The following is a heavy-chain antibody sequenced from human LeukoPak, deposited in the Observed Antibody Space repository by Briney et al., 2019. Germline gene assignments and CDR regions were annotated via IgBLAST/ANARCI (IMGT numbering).Heavy chain of an antibody. CDR3: AKGGSTSPNGINDY. CDR2: ISAGSST. J-gene: IGHJ4*02. V-gene: IGHV3-23*01. D-gene: IGHD2-2*01. CDR1: GFTFSSYA. Sequence: PGGSLRLSCAASGFTFSSYAMSWVRQAPGKGLEWVSAISAGSSTYYADSVKGRSTISRDNSKNTLYLQMNGLRAEDTAVYYCAKGGSTSPNGINDYWGQGTLVTVSS.